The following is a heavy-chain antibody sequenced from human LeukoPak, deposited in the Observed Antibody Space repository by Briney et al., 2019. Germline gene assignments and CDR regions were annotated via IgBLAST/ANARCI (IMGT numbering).Heavy chain of an antibody. CDR3: AAGMAARGKYYFDY. Sequence: GESLKISCKGSGYSFTSYWIGWVRQMPGKGLEWMGIIYPGDPDTRYSPSFQGLVTISADKSISTACLQWSSLKASDTAMYYCAAGMAARGKYYFDYWGQGTLVTVSS. CDR1: GYSFTSYW. V-gene: IGHV5-51*01. J-gene: IGHJ4*02. D-gene: IGHD6-13*01. CDR2: IYPGDPDT.